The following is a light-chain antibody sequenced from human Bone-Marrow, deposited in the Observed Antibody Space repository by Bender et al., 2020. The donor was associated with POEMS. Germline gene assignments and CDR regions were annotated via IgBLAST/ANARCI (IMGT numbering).Light chain of an antibody. V-gene: IGLV2-14*01. J-gene: IGLJ2*01. CDR2: HVS. CDR3: SSYTSDSHYVI. CDR1: ISDVAAFDF. Sequence: QSVLTQPPSVSGTPGQSITISCTGTISDVAAFDFVSWFQQSPGRAPKLLIYHVSNRPSGISPRFSGSKSGNTASLTISGLQSEDEADYYCSSYTSDSHYVIFGGGTKLTVL.